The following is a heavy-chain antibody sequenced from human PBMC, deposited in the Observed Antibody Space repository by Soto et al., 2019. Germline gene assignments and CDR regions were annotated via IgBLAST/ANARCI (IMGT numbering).Heavy chain of an antibody. CDR1: GYRFSDNN. CDR3: ATAKRGTVSLLAD. J-gene: IGHJ4*02. Sequence: QVQLVQSGAELRKAGASVKVSCKASGYRFSDNNIHWVRKAPGQGLEWMGWLNPYSGATTYAPKYQGRVTLTRDTSLSTSYMELIALKSDDTAVYYCATAKRGTVSLLADWGQGTLVTVSS. D-gene: IGHD4-4*01. V-gene: IGHV1-2*02. CDR2: LNPYSGAT.